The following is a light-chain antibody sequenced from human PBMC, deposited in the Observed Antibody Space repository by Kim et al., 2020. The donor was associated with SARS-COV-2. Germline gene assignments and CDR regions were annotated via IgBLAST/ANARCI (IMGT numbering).Light chain of an antibody. CDR1: QGISSS. J-gene: IGKJ5*01. Sequence: ASVGDRVTSTCRASQGISSSLAWYQQKPGKVPKLLIYAASALQPGVPSRFSGSESGTDFTLTISSLQPEDVATYYCQQYNIGPDTFGQGTRLDIK. CDR2: AAS. V-gene: IGKV1-27*01. CDR3: QQYNIGPDT.